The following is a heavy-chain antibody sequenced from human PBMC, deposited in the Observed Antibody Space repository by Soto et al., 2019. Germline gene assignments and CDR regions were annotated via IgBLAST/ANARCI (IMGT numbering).Heavy chain of an antibody. V-gene: IGHV1-18*03. CDR3: VRVNVGVYYDSSGYYDF. J-gene: IGHJ4*02. CDR1: GYRVSSYG. Sequence: QVHLVQSGGEVKKPGASVKVSCKASGYRVSSYGICWVRQAPGQGLQWMGWISTYSGNTNFAQDLRDRLTMTTDTSTNTAYMELRSLRSDDIAVYYCVRVNVGVYYDSSGYYDFWGQGTLVTVSS. D-gene: IGHD3-22*01. CDR2: ISTYSGNT.